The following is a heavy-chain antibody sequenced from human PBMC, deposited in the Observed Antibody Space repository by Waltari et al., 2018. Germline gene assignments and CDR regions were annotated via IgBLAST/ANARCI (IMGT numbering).Heavy chain of an antibody. D-gene: IGHD2-15*01. V-gene: IGHV4-4*02. Sequence: QLQLQESGPGLVQPSGTLSLTCAVSGDSITNPYLWNWVRQSPGKGLEWIGQVHGSGRTNYNPSVASRITVTLDPYNSQFSLKVASATAADTAVYYCARDRGRGLYLDSWGPGTLVTVSP. CDR1: GDSITNPYL. J-gene: IGHJ4*02. CDR2: VHGSGRT. CDR3: ARDRGRGLYLDS.